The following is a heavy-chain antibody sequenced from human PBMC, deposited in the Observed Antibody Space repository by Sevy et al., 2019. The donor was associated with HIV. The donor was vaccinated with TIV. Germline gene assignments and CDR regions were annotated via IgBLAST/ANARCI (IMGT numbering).Heavy chain of an antibody. CDR1: GFTFDDYA. J-gene: IGHJ6*02. CDR3: AKEIPRNYGAYYYYYYGMDV. CDR2: ISWNSGSI. Sequence: GGSLRLSCAASGFTFDDYAMHWVRQAPGKGLEWVSGISWNSGSIGYADSVKGRFTISRDNAKNSLYLKMNSLRAEDTALYYCAKEIPRNYGAYYYYYYGMDVWGQGTTVTVSS. V-gene: IGHV3-9*01. D-gene: IGHD4-17*01.